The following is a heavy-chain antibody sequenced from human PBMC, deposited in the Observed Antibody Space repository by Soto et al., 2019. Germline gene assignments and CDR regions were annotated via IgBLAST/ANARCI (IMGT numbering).Heavy chain of an antibody. CDR2: INHSGST. Sequence: SETLCLTCAVYGGSFSGYYWSWIRQPPGKGLEWIGEINHSGSTNYNPSLKSRVTISVDTSKNQFSLKLSPVTAADTAVYYCARGGAGGRGLVVMDVWGKGTTVTSPQ. D-gene: IGHD1-26*01. J-gene: IGHJ6*04. CDR3: ARGGAGGRGLVVMDV. CDR1: GGSFSGYY. V-gene: IGHV4-34*01.